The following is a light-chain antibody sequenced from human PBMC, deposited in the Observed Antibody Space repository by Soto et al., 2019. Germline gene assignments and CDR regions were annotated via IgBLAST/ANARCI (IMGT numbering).Light chain of an antibody. Sequence: EIVLTQSPATLSVSPGERAALSCRASQSVSNNLAGYQQKPGGLPRRLIFGASTRAAGSPASFSGSGSEAEFSLTISTLQAEDFAVYYCQQYSVWPLTFGGGTKVDIK. J-gene: IGKJ4*01. CDR3: QQYSVWPLT. CDR2: GAS. CDR1: QSVSNN. V-gene: IGKV3D-15*01.